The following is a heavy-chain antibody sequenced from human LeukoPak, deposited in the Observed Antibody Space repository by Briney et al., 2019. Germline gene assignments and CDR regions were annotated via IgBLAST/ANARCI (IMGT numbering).Heavy chain of an antibody. J-gene: IGHJ4*02. CDR2: ISAYNGNT. Sequence: ASVKVSCKASGYTFTSYGISWVRQAPGQGLEWMGWISAYNGNTNYAQKLQGRVTMTTDTSTSTAYMELRSLRSDDTAVYYCARGSGPSSSWYRRGLFDYWGQGTLVTVSS. D-gene: IGHD6-13*01. CDR1: GYTFTSYG. CDR3: ARGSGPSSSWYRRGLFDY. V-gene: IGHV1-18*01.